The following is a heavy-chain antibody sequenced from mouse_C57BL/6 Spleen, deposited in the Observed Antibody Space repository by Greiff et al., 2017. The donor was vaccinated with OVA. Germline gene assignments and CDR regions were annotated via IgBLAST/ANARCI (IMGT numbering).Heavy chain of an antibody. CDR3: ARPYSNYGNYAMDY. CDR1: GYTFTSYW. Sequence: QVQLQQPGAELVKPGASVKLSCKASGYTFTSYWMQWVKQRPGQGLEWIGEIDPSDSYTNYNQKFKGKATLTVDTSSSTAYMQLSSLTSEDSAVEYCARPYSNYGNYAMDYWGQGTSVTVSS. V-gene: IGHV1-50*01. CDR2: IDPSDSYT. D-gene: IGHD2-5*01. J-gene: IGHJ4*01.